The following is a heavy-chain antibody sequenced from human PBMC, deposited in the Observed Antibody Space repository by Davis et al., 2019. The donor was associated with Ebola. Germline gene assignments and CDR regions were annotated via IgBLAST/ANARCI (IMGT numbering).Heavy chain of an antibody. CDR3: AKGGLRWPRGY. J-gene: IGHJ4*02. V-gene: IGHV3-23*01. Sequence: GGSLRLSCAASGFTFSSYAMSWVRQAPGKGLEWVSAFSGSGGSTYYADSVKGRFTISRDNSKNTLYLQMNSLRAEDTAVYYCAKGGLRWPRGYWGQGTLVTVSS. CDR2: FSGSGGST. CDR1: GFTFSSYA. D-gene: IGHD4-23*01.